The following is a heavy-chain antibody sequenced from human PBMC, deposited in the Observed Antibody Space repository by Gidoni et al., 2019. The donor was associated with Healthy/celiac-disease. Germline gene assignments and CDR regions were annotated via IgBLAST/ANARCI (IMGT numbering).Heavy chain of an antibody. CDR3: ARGGMITFGGVIVTYYYMDV. CDR1: GYTFTSYA. D-gene: IGHD3-16*02. Sequence: QVQLVQSGAEVKKPGASVKVSCKASGYTFTSYAMHWVRQAPGQRLEWMGWINAGNGNTKYSQKFQGRVTITRDTSASTAYMELSSLRSEDTAVYYCARGGMITFGGVIVTYYYMDVWGKGTTVTVSS. J-gene: IGHJ6*03. V-gene: IGHV1-3*01. CDR2: INAGNGNT.